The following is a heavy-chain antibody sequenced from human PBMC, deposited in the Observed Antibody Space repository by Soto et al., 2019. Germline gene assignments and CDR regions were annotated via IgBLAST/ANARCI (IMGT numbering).Heavy chain of an antibody. Sequence: ASVKVSCKASGYTFTSYGISWVRQAPGQGLEWMGWINPNSGGTNYAQKFQGWVTMTRDTSISTAYMELSRLRSDDTAVYYCARSYYDSSGYYPGYGMDVWGQGTTVTVSS. CDR1: GYTFTSYG. CDR2: INPNSGGT. CDR3: ARSYYDSSGYYPGYGMDV. J-gene: IGHJ6*02. V-gene: IGHV1-2*04. D-gene: IGHD3-22*01.